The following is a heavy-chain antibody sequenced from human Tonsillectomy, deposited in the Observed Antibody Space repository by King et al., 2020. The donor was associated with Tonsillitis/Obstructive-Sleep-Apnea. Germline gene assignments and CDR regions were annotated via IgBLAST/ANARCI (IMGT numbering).Heavy chain of an antibody. CDR1: GFTFGDYA. J-gene: IGHJ4*02. CDR2: IRSKAYGGTT. D-gene: IGHD4-17*01. V-gene: IGHV3-49*04. CDR3: IRNRDGDYNY. Sequence: VQLVESGGGLVQPGRSLRLSCTASGFTFGDYAMSWVRQAPGKGLEWVGFIRSKAYGGTTEYAASVKGRFTISRDDSKSIAYLQMKSLKTKDTAFYYCIRNRDGDYNYWGQGTLVTVSS.